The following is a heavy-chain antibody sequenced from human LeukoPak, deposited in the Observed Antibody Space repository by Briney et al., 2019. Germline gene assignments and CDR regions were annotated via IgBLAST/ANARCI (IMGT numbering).Heavy chain of an antibody. Sequence: GGSLRLSCEASGFTFSSFAMTWVRQAPGKGLEWVSSITGSHGRTYNTDSVKGRFTISRDNSLNTLYLQMNSLRAEDTAVYYCTKDPNGDYVGAFDPWGQGTLVTVSS. D-gene: IGHD4-17*01. CDR1: GFTFSSFA. J-gene: IGHJ5*02. V-gene: IGHV3-23*01. CDR3: TKDPNGDYVGAFDP. CDR2: ITGSHGRT.